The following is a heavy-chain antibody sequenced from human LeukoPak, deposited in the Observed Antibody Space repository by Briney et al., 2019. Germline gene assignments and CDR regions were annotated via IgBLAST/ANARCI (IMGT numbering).Heavy chain of an antibody. CDR2: IYYSGST. CDR1: GGSIRSGDFY. D-gene: IGHD1-26*01. J-gene: IGHJ4*02. V-gene: IGHV4-30-4*02. CDR3: VRDRELYY. Sequence: PSETLSLTCTVSGGSIRSGDFYWSWIRQPPGKGLEWIGYIYYSGSTNYNPSLKSRVTISIDMSKNQFSLKVNSVTASDTAVYYCVRDRELYYWGQGILVTVSS.